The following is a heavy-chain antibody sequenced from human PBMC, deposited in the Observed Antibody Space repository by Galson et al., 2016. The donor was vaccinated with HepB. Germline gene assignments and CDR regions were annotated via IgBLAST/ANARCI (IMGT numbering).Heavy chain of an antibody. CDR1: GITFSRYA. J-gene: IGHJ4*02. V-gene: IGHV3-23*01. D-gene: IGHD6-19*01. CDR2: ITDGGGST. Sequence: SLRLSCAASGITFSRYAMNWVRQAPGKGLEWVSTITDGGGSTYLADSVRGRFTISRDNSTSTLHLQMNSLRAEDTAIYYCAKGRCSGRGCDYFDYWGQGTLVTVSS. CDR3: AKGRCSGRGCDYFDY.